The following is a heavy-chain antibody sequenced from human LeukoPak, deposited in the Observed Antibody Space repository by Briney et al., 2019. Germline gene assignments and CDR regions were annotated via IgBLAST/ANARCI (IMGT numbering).Heavy chain of an antibody. CDR1: GGSISSYY. CDR3: ASLDSNGRNYYDY. J-gene: IGHJ4*02. D-gene: IGHD5-18*01. V-gene: IGHV4-59*01. Sequence: PSEALSLTCTVSGGSISSYYWSWIRQPPGKGLEWIGYTYFSGSTNYNPSLKSRVTISVDASTNQFSLKVTSVTAADTAVYYCASLDSNGRNYYDYWGQGTLVTVSS. CDR2: TYFSGST.